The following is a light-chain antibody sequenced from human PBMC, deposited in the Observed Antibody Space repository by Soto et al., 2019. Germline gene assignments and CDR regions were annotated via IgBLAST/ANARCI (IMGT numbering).Light chain of an antibody. CDR2: DAS. CDR1: QSVSSY. CDR3: QQPSNWPPIT. V-gene: IGKV3-11*01. Sequence: EIVLTQSPATLSLSPGERATLSCRASQSVSSYLTWYQQKPGQAPRLLIYDASNRATGIPARFSGSGSGTDFTTTISSLEPEDFAVYYWQQPSNWPPITFGQGTRLEIK. J-gene: IGKJ5*01.